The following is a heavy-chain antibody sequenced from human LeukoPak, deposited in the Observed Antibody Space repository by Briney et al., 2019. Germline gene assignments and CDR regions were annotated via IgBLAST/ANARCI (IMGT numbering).Heavy chain of an antibody. J-gene: IGHJ5*02. CDR1: GGSISSSSYY. V-gene: IGHV4-39*01. Sequence: SETLSLTCTVSGGSISSSSYYWGWIRQPPGKGLEWIGSIYYSGSTYYNPSLKSRVTISVDTSKNQFSLKLSSVTAADMAVYYCARYSSSSDWFDPWGQGTLVTVSS. CDR3: ARYSSSSDWFDP. D-gene: IGHD6-6*01. CDR2: IYYSGST.